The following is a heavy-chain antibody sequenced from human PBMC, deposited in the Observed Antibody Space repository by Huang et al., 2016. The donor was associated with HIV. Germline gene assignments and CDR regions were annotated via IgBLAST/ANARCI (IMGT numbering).Heavy chain of an antibody. CDR2: IRAYKGNT. J-gene: IGHJ3*02. V-gene: IGHV1-18*04. D-gene: IGHD6-19*01. CDR1: GYTFTSYG. CDR3: ARGGVIAVAGTTGGAFDI. Sequence: QVQLVQSGAEVKKPGASVKVSCKASGYTFTSYGIRWVRQAPGQGLEWMGVIRAYKGNTNYAQKLQGRVNMTTDTSTSTAYMELRSLRSDDTAVYYCARGGVIAVAGTTGGAFDIWGQGTMVTVSS.